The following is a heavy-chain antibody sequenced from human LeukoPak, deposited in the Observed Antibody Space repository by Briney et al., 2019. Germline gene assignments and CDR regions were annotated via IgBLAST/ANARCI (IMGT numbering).Heavy chain of an antibody. V-gene: IGHV3-33*01. CDR2: IWYDGSNK. D-gene: IGHD6-19*01. CDR3: AIVVIDGGSGWYPDY. J-gene: IGHJ4*02. CDR1: GFTFSSYG. Sequence: GGSLRLSCAASGFTFSSYGMHWVRQAPGKGLEWVAVIWYDGSNKYYADSVKGRFTISRDNSKNTLYLQMNSLRAEDTAVYYCAIVVIDGGSGWYPDYWGQGTLVTVSS.